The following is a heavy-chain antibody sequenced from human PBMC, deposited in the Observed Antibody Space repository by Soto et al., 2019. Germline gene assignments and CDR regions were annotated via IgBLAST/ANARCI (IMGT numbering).Heavy chain of an antibody. J-gene: IGHJ4*02. D-gene: IGHD4-17*01. CDR2: IYYSGST. Sequence: SETLSLTCTVSGGSISSYYWSWIRQPPGKGLEWIGYIYYSGSTNYNPSLKSRVTISVDTSKNQFSLKLSSVTAADTAVYYCARGLRGIAQPKPFFDYWGQGTLVTVSS. CDR1: GGSISSYY. CDR3: ARGLRGIAQPKPFFDY. V-gene: IGHV4-59*01.